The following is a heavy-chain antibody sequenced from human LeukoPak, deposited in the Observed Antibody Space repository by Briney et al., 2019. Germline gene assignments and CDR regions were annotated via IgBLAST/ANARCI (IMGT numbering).Heavy chain of an antibody. J-gene: IGHJ4*02. CDR1: GLTFNSHA. CDR2: ISGIGGST. CDR3: AKSSKAVMYYFDY. Sequence: QSGGPLRLSCAASGLTFNSHAMTWVRQAPGKGLEWVSAISGIGGSTFYADFVKGRFTISRDNSKNTLYLQMNTLRPEDTALYYCAKSSKAVMYYFDYWGQGTLVTVSS. D-gene: IGHD3-16*01. V-gene: IGHV3-23*01.